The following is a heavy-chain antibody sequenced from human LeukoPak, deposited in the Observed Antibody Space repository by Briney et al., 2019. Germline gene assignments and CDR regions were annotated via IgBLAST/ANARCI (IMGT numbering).Heavy chain of an antibody. CDR1: GYTFTGYY. Sequence: GASVKVSCKASGYTFTGYYMHWVRQAPGQGLEWMGRINPNSGGTNYAQKFQGRVTMTRDTSISTAYMELSRLRSDDTAVYYCARGGNNYYDSSGYYSLFDYWGQGTLVTVSS. CDR2: INPNSGGT. CDR3: ARGGNNYYDSSGYYSLFDY. V-gene: IGHV1-2*06. J-gene: IGHJ4*02. D-gene: IGHD3-22*01.